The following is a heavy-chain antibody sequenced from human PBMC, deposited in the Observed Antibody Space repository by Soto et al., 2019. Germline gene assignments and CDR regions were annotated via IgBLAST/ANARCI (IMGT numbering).Heavy chain of an antibody. D-gene: IGHD3-10*01. CDR3: ARGHVLWFGARVRWFDP. J-gene: IGHJ5*02. V-gene: IGHV4-34*01. Sequence: SETLSLTCAVYGGSFSCYYWSWIRPPPGKGLEWIGEINHSGSTNYNPSLKSRVTISVDTSKNQFSLKLSSVTAADTAVYYCARGHVLWFGARVRWFDPWGQGTLVTVSS. CDR2: INHSGST. CDR1: GGSFSCYY.